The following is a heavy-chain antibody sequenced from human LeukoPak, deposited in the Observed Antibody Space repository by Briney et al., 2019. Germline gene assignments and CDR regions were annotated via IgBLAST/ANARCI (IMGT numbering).Heavy chain of an antibody. Sequence: GGSLRLSCAASGFTFSSYSMNWVRQAPGKGLEWVSYISSSSSTIYYADSVKGRFTISRDNAKNSLYLQMNSLRAEDTAVYYCARDWKAGAFDIWGQGTMVTVSS. D-gene: IGHD6-13*01. CDR2: ISSSSSTI. CDR3: ARDWKAGAFDI. J-gene: IGHJ3*02. V-gene: IGHV3-48*04. CDR1: GFTFSSYS.